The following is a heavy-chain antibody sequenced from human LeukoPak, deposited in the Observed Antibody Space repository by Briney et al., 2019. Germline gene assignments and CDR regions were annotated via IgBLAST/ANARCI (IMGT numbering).Heavy chain of an antibody. CDR1: GYTFTDYY. CDR3: ARSNIAVRRGDNWFDP. D-gene: IGHD6-6*01. CDR2: IGPNSGGT. J-gene: IGHJ5*02. V-gene: IGHV1-2*02. Sequence: ASVKVSCKASGYTFTDYYMHWVRQAPGHGLEWMGWIGPNSGGTNYAQKFQGRVTMTRDTSISTAYMELSRLISDDTAVYYCARSNIAVRRGDNWFDPWGQGTLVTVSS.